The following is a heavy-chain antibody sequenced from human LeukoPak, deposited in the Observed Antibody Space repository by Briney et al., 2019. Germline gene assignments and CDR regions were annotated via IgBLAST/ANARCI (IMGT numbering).Heavy chain of an antibody. J-gene: IGHJ4*02. CDR3: ARDLGSGWYGDFDY. D-gene: IGHD6-19*01. Sequence: GGSLRLSCAASGFTLSSYSMNWVRQAPGKGLEWVSYISSSSSTIYYADSVKGRFTISRDNAKNSLYLQMNSLRDEDTAVYYCARDLGSGWYGDFDYWGQGTLVTVSS. CDR2: ISSSSSTI. V-gene: IGHV3-48*02. CDR1: GFTLSSYS.